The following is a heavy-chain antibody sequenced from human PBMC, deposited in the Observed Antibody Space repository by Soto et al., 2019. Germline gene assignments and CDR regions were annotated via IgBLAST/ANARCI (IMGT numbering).Heavy chain of an antibody. CDR3: AKRTGDYAAFDI. CDR1: GITFRSYA. V-gene: IGHV3-23*01. Sequence: EVQLLESGGGLVQPGGSLRLSCEASGITFRSYALSWVRQAPGNGLEWVSGISDSGCTTYYADSVKGRFTISRDNSKNTLYLQMNSLRAEDTALYYCAKRTGDYAAFDIWGQGTMVTVSS. D-gene: IGHD4-17*01. J-gene: IGHJ3*02. CDR2: ISDSGCTT.